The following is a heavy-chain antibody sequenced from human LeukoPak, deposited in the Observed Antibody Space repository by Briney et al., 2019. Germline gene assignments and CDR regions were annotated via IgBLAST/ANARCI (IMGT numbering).Heavy chain of an antibody. J-gene: IGHJ4*02. V-gene: IGHV4-34*01. D-gene: IGHD2-15*01. CDR3: ARGVVVAATPGVIDY. CDR2: INHSGST. Sequence: PSETLSLTCAVYGGSFSGYYWSRIRQPPGKGLEWIGEINHSGSTNYNPPLKSRVTISVDTSKNQFSLKLSSVTAADTAVYYCARGVVVAATPGVIDYWGQGTLVTVSS. CDR1: GGSFSGYY.